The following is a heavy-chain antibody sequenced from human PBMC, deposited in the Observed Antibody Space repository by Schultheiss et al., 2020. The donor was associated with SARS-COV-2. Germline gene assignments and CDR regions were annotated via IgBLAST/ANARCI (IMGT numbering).Heavy chain of an antibody. D-gene: IGHD6-19*01. J-gene: IGHJ4*02. CDR2: IYHSGST. CDR3: ARFGGPIAVAGIGDY. CDR1: GGSISSGGYS. V-gene: IGHV4-30-2*01. Sequence: SQTLSLTCAVSGGSISSGGYSWSWIRQPPGKGLEWIGYIYHSGSTYYNPSLKSRVTISVDTSKNQFSLKLSSVTAADTAVYYCARFGGPIAVAGIGDYWGQGTLVTVSS.